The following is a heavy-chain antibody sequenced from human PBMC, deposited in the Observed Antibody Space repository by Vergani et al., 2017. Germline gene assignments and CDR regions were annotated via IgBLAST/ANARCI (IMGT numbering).Heavy chain of an antibody. J-gene: IGHJ4*02. CDR1: GITFWKFG. V-gene: IGHV3-9*01. Sequence: EVDLVESGGGLAQPGGSLRLSCEASGITFWKFGMHWVRQGPGKGLEWVSGISWNSGAVDYADSVKGRFTISRDTAKKSLYLQMNHLRPEDTAFYYCVKNTGIQLWQHFESWGQGILVTVSS. CDR2: ISWNSGAV. CDR3: VKNTGIQLWQHFES. D-gene: IGHD3-16*01.